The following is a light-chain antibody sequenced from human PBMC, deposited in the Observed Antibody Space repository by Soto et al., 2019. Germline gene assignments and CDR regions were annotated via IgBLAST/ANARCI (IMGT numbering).Light chain of an antibody. CDR2: GNS. Sequence: QSVLTQPPSVSGAPGQRVTISCTGSSSNIGAGYDVHWYQQLPGTAPKLLIYGNSNRPSGVPDRFSGSKSGTSASLAITGLQDEDEADYYCKSYDSSLSGQEVFGGGTKLTVL. J-gene: IGLJ2*01. V-gene: IGLV1-40*01. CDR1: SSNIGAGYD. CDR3: KSYDSSLSGQEV.